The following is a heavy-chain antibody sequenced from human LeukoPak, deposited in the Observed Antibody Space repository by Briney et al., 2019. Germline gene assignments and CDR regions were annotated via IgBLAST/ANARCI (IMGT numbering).Heavy chain of an antibody. CDR1: GGSISGYC. J-gene: IGHJ5*02. CDR2: IYYTGST. V-gene: IGHV4-59*01. Sequence: SETLSLTCTVSGGSISGYCWGWIRQPPGKGLEWIGYIYYTGSTNYNPSLKSRVIISVDTSKNQFSLKVSSVTAADTAVYYCVRSKSGTYGWFDPWGQGTLVTVSS. CDR3: VRSKSGTYGWFDP. D-gene: IGHD4-17*01.